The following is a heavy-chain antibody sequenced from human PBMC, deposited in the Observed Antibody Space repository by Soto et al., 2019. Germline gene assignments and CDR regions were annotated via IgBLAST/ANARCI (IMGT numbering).Heavy chain of an antibody. CDR2: INPSGGST. CDR1: GDALTSNY. CDR3: ARGGMGPFDY. Sequence: EASVKVSWKESGDALTSNYMHWVRQAPGQGLEWMGIINPSGGSTSYAQKFQGRVTMTRDTSTSTVYMELSSLRSEDTAVYYCARGGMGPFDYWGQGTLVTVSS. J-gene: IGHJ4*02. V-gene: IGHV1-46*01. D-gene: IGHD1-26*01.